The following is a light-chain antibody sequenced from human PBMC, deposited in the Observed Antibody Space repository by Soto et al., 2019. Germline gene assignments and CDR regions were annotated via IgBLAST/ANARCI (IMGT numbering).Light chain of an antibody. V-gene: IGKV1-27*01. CDR1: QGIAFY. J-gene: IGKJ3*01. CDR3: QKYDTAPFT. CDR2: AAS. Sequence: DVQMTQSPSSLSASVGDTVTITCRASQGIAFYLAWFQQRPGKAPNLLISAASNLQSGVPSRFSGSGSGTDFTLTISSLHPEDVATYYCQKYDTAPFTFGPGTRVEVK.